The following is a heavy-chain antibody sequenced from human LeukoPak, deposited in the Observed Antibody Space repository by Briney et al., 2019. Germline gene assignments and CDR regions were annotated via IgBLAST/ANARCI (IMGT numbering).Heavy chain of an antibody. J-gene: IGHJ5*02. Sequence: NPSETLSLTCTVSGGSISSYYWSWIRQPAGKGLESIGHISTSGSTNYNPSLKSRVTMSVDTSKNQFSLKLSSVTAADTAVYYCARQIRSLWFGDHWFDPWGQGTLVTVSS. V-gene: IGHV4-4*07. D-gene: IGHD3-10*01. CDR2: ISTSGST. CDR1: GGSISSYY. CDR3: ARQIRSLWFGDHWFDP.